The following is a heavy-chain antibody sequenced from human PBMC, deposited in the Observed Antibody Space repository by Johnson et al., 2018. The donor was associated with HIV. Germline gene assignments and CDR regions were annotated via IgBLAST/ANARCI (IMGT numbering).Heavy chain of an antibody. V-gene: IGHV3-38-3*01. CDR1: GFTVSSNE. CDR2: ISGGCT. J-gene: IGHJ3*02. Sequence: VQLVESRGVLVQPGGSLRLSCAASGFTVSSNEMSWVRQAPGKGLEWVSSISGGCTYYADSVKGRFTISRDNSKNTLYLQMNSLRAEDTAVYYCAKDQGKAVAAPDAFDIWGQGTMVTVSS. D-gene: IGHD6-19*01. CDR3: AKDQGKAVAAPDAFDI.